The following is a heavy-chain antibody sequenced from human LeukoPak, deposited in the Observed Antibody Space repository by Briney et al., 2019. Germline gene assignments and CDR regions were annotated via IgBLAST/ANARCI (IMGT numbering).Heavy chain of an antibody. CDR2: ISAYNGNT. CDR1: GYTFTSYG. V-gene: IGHV1-18*01. Sequence: ASVKVSCKASGYTFTSYGISWVRQAPGQGLEWMGWISAYNGNTNYAQKLQGRVTMTTDTSTSTAYMELRSLRSDDTAVYYCARVLAAADVYYFDYWGQGTLVTVSS. J-gene: IGHJ4*02. D-gene: IGHD6-13*01. CDR3: ARVLAAADVYYFDY.